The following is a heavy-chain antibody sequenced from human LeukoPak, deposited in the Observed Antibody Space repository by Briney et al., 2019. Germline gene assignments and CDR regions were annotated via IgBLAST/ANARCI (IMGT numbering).Heavy chain of an antibody. CDR3: ARDPLEYYYDSSGYYY. Sequence: SVKVSCKASGGTFSSYAISWARQAPGQGLEWMGGIIPIFGTANYAQKFQGRVTITADESTSTAYMELSSLRSEDTAVYYCARDPLEYYYDSSGYYYWGQGTLVTVSS. CDR2: IIPIFGTA. D-gene: IGHD3-22*01. V-gene: IGHV1-69*13. CDR1: GGTFSSYA. J-gene: IGHJ4*02.